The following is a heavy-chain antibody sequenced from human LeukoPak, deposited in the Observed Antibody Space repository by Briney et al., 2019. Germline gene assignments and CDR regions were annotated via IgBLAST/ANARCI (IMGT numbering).Heavy chain of an antibody. D-gene: IGHD1-14*01. CDR3: ARGEATGGTDDAFDI. Sequence: GGSLRLSCAASGFTFSSYSMNWVRQAPVKGLESVSSISSSSSYIYYADSVKGRFTISRDNAKNSLYLQMNSLRAEDTAVYYCARGEATGGTDDAFDIWGQGAMVTVSS. CDR2: ISSSSSYI. V-gene: IGHV3-21*01. CDR1: GFTFSSYS. J-gene: IGHJ3*02.